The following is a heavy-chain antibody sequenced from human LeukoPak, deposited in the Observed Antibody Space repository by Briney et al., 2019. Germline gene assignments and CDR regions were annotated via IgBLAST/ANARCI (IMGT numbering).Heavy chain of an antibody. CDR1: GGSFSGYY. CDR2: INHSGST. CDR3: ARRGRGPPTMVRGVITYYYGMDV. Sequence: SETLSLTCAVYGGSFSGYYWSWIRQPLGKGLEWIGEINHSGSTNYNPSLKSRVTISVDTSKNQFSLKLSSVTAADTAVYYCARRGRGPPTMVRGVITYYYGMDVWGKGTTVTVSS. J-gene: IGHJ6*04. D-gene: IGHD3-10*01. V-gene: IGHV4-34*01.